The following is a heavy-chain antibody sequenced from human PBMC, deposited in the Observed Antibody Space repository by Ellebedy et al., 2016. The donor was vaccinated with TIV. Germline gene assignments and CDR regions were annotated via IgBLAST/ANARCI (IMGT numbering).Heavy chain of an antibody. J-gene: IGHJ4*02. Sequence: PGGSLRLSCAASGFTFSSFVMHWVRQAPGKGLEWVAVFWSDGNSKYYADSVKGRFTISRDNSKNTLYLQMNRLRAEDTAVYYCAKGKVDNWMDAGSLDYWGQGSLVTVSS. CDR1: GFTFSSFV. V-gene: IGHV3-33*06. CDR3: AKGKVDNWMDAGSLDY. CDR2: FWSDGNSK. D-gene: IGHD1-20*01.